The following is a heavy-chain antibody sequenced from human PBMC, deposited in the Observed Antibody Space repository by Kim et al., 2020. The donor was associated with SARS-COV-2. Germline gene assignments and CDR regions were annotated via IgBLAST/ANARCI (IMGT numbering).Heavy chain of an antibody. V-gene: IGHV3-21*01. CDR3: ARDEFLGYCRSTSCMNDY. CDR1: GFTFSSYS. CDR2: ISSSSSYI. Sequence: GGSLRLSCAASGFTFSSYSMNWVRQAPGKGLEWVSSISSSSSYIYYADSVKGRFTISRDNAKNSLYLQMNSLRAEDTAVYYCARDEFLGYCRSTSCMNDYWGQGTLVTVSS. J-gene: IGHJ4*02. D-gene: IGHD2-2*01.